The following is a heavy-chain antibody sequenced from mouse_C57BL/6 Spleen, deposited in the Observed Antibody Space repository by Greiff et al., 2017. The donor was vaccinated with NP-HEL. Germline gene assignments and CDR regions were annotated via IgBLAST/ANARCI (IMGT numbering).Heavy chain of an antibody. D-gene: IGHD2-2*01. CDR2: IWSGGST. Sequence: VQLQESGPGLVQPSQCLSITCTVSRFSLTSYGVHWVRQSPGKGLEWLGVIWSGGSTDYNAAFISRLSISKDNSMSQVFFKMNSLQADDTAIYYCASPSTMVTTTGFAYWGQGTLVTVSA. CDR1: RFSLTSYG. CDR3: ASPSTMVTTTGFAY. J-gene: IGHJ3*01. V-gene: IGHV2-2*01.